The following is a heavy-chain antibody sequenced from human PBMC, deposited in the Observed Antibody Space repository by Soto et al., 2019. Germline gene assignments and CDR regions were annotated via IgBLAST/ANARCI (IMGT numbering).Heavy chain of an antibody. J-gene: IGHJ5*02. CDR2: ISGSGGST. D-gene: IGHD3-9*01. CDR1: GFTFSSYA. Sequence: PGGSLRLSCAASGFTFSSYAMSWVRQAPGKGLEWVSAISGSGGSTYYADSVKGRFTISRDNSKNTLYLQMNSLRAEDTAVYYYAKVKADILTGYYIRRPPGTNWFDPWGQGTLVTVSS. CDR3: AKVKADILTGYYIRRPPGTNWFDP. V-gene: IGHV3-23*01.